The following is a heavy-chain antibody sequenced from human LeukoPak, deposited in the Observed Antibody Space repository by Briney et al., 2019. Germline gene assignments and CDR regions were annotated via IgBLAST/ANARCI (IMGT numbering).Heavy chain of an antibody. Sequence: SQTLSLTCTVSGGSISSGSYYWSWIRQPAGKGLEWIGRIYTRGSPNYNPSLKIRVTISVDTSKNHLSLKLSSVTAADTAVYYCARADYSNYRWFDPWGQGTLVTVSS. CDR1: GGSISSGSYY. V-gene: IGHV4-61*02. CDR3: ARADYSNYRWFDP. J-gene: IGHJ5*02. D-gene: IGHD4-11*01. CDR2: IYTRGSP.